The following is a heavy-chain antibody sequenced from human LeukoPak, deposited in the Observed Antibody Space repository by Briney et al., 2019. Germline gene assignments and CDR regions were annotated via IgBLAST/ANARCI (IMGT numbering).Heavy chain of an antibody. D-gene: IGHD2/OR15-2a*01. CDR3: ARGRCRNSGCRPYFDY. CDR1: GDSISNYY. J-gene: IGHJ4*02. CDR2: IYYSEST. Sequence: SETLSLTCTVSGDSISNYYWSWIRQPPGKGLEWIGYIYYSESTNYNPSLKSRVTISTDTSKSQFSLNLRSVPAEDTGIYYCARGRCRNSGCRPYFDYWGQGTQVTVSS. V-gene: IGHV4-59*01.